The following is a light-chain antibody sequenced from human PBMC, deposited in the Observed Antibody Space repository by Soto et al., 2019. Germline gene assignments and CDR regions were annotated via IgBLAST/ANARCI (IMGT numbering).Light chain of an antibody. V-gene: IGLV1-51*01. CDR2: DSK. J-gene: IGLJ2*01. CDR3: GTWDSSLRVVV. Sequence: QSVLTQPPSVSAAPGQRVTISCSGSRSNIGSHFVSWYQQLPGSAPKLLNYDSKKRPSGIPDLFSGAKSGTSATLHITGLQAGDEADYYCGTWDSSLRVVVFGGGTKLTVL. CDR1: RSNIGSHF.